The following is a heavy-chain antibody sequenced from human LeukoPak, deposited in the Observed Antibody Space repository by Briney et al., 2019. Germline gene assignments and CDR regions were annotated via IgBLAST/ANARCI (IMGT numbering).Heavy chain of an antibody. V-gene: IGHV3-7*03. CDR2: IKQDGSEK. D-gene: IGHD6-13*01. J-gene: IGHJ4*02. Sequence: GGSLRLSCAASGFTFSSYWMSWVRQAPGKGLEWVANIKQDGSEKYYVDSVKGRFTISRDNAKNSLYLQMNSLRAYDTAVYYCANYRLLGSAAAGTLWGQGTLVTVSS. CDR3: ANYRLLGSAAAGTL. CDR1: GFTFSSYW.